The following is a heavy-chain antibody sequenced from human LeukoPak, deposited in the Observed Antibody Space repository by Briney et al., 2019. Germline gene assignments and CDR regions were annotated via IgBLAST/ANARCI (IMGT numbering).Heavy chain of an antibody. CDR1: GFSLSTSGVG. CDR2: IYGDDDK. V-gene: IGHV2-5*02. CDR3: AHSYYYDSSGFYYVDY. D-gene: IGHD3-22*01. Sequence: ESGPTLVKPTQTLTLTCTFSGFSLSTSGVGVGWIRQPPGKALGWLALIYGDDDKRYSPSLKSRLTITKDNSKNQVDLTMTYMDPVDTATNYCAHSYYYDSSGFYYVDYWGQGTLVTVSS. J-gene: IGHJ4*02.